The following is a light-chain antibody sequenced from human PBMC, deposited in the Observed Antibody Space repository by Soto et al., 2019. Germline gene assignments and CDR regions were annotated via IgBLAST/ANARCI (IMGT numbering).Light chain of an antibody. Sequence: EIVLTQSPGTLSLSPGERATLSCRASQSVSSSYLAWYQQKPGQAPRLLIYGASSRATGIPDMFSGSGSGTDFTITISRLEPEDFAVYYCQQDGSSLPWTVGQGTKVYIK. V-gene: IGKV3-20*01. CDR2: GAS. CDR3: QQDGSSLPWT. J-gene: IGKJ1*01. CDR1: QSVSSSY.